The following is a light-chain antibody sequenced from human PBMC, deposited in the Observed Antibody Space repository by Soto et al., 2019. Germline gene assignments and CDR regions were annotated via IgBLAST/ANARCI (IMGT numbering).Light chain of an antibody. J-gene: IGLJ1*01. CDR1: SSDVGGYNY. V-gene: IGLV2-14*01. Sequence: QSALTQPASVSGSPGQSITISCTGTSSDVGGYNYVSWYQQHPGKAPKLMIYEVSNRPSGVSNRSSGSKSGNTASLTISGLQAEDEADYYCSSYTSSSTLVYVFGTGTKV. CDR2: EVS. CDR3: SSYTSSSTLVYV.